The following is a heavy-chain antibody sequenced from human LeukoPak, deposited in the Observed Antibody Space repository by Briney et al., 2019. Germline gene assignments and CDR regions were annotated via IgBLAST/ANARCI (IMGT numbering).Heavy chain of an antibody. Sequence: SETLSLTCAVYGGSFSGYYWSWIRQPPGKGLEWIGEINHSGSTNYNPSLKSRVTISVDTSKNQFSLKLSSVTAADTAVYYCARGRPNWNDRSGAFDIWGQGTMVTVSS. D-gene: IGHD1-20*01. J-gene: IGHJ3*02. CDR3: ARGRPNWNDRSGAFDI. CDR1: GGSFSGYY. CDR2: INHSGST. V-gene: IGHV4-34*01.